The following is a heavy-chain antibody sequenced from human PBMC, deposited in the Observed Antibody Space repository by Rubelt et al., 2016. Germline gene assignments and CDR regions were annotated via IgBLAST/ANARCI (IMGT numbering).Heavy chain of an antibody. CDR1: GGSISSYY. CDR2: IFYSGST. V-gene: IGHV4-59*01. CDR3: ARSSGRYYSLDY. J-gene: IGHJ4*02. Sequence: QVQLQESGPGLVKPSETLSLTCTVSGGSISSYYWSWIRQSPGTGLEWIGYIFYSGSTTYNPSLKSRVTMSVDTSKNQFSLKLSSVTAADTAVYYCARSSGRYYSLDYWGQGILVTVSS. D-gene: IGHD3-10*01.